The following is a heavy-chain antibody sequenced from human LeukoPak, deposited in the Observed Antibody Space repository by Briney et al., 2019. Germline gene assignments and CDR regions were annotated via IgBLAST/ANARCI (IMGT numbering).Heavy chain of an antibody. J-gene: IGHJ4*02. V-gene: IGHV1-2*02. CDR1: GYTFTGYY. Sequence: GASVKVSCKASGYTFTGYYMHWVRQAPGQGLEWMGWINPNSGGTNYAQKFQGRVTMTRDTSISTAYMELSRLRSGDTAVYYCARDARPGYSSGWYPANWGQGTLVTVSS. CDR2: INPNSGGT. D-gene: IGHD6-19*01. CDR3: ARDARPGYSSGWYPAN.